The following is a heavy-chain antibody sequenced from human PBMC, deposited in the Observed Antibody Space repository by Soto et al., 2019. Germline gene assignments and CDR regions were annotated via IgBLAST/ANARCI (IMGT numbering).Heavy chain of an antibody. V-gene: IGHV3-30-3*01. CDR2: ISYDGSNK. CDR1: GFTFSSYA. D-gene: IGHD5-18*01. J-gene: IGHJ4*02. CDR3: ASPRGYRYGDNY. Sequence: QVQLVESGGGVVQPGRSLRLSCAASGFTFSSYAMHWVRQAPGKGLEWVAVISYDGSNKNYADSVKGRFTIFRDNSKNTLYLQMNSLRAEDPAVYYYASPRGYRYGDNYWGQGTLVPVSS.